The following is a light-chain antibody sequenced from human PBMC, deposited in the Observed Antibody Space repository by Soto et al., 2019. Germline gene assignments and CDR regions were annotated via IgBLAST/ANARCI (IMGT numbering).Light chain of an antibody. CDR1: QAISNY. J-gene: IGKJ2*01. CDR2: AAS. Sequence: DIQMTQSPSSLSASVGDRVTITCRSSQAISNYVSWYQQEPRKAPRLLIYAASSLQSGVPSRFSASGSGTNFTLTISSLQPEDFATYYCQQSYRTPHTFGQGTKLETK. CDR3: QQSYRTPHT. V-gene: IGKV1-39*01.